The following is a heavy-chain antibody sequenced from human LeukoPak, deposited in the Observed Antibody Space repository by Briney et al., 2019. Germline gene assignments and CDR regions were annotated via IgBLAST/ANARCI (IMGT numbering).Heavy chain of an antibody. J-gene: IGHJ4*02. CDR1: GFTFSSYS. D-gene: IGHD4-23*01. CDR2: ISSSSSLI. Sequence: GGSLRLSCAASGFTFSSYSMNWARQAPGKGLQWVSSISSSSSLIYYADSVKGRFIISRDNAKNSLYLQMNSLRVEDTAVYYCASSVVNGYWGQGTLVTVSS. CDR3: ASSVVNGY. V-gene: IGHV3-21*01.